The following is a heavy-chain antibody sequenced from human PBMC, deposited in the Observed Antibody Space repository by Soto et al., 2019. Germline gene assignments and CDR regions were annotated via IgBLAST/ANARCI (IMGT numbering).Heavy chain of an antibody. CDR2: IYSDGSI. D-gene: IGHD3-22*01. Sequence: WWSLRLSGAPSECTFSNNHMNSLRQAPGKWLEWLSIIYSDGSIFYADSVKGRFTISRDNSRNTLYLQMDNRKAEYTAVYYCAQGLKSRHDAFDTCGPGTMVKVS. CDR3: AQGLKSRHDAFDT. V-gene: IGHV3-53*01. J-gene: IGHJ3*02. CDR1: ECTFSNNH.